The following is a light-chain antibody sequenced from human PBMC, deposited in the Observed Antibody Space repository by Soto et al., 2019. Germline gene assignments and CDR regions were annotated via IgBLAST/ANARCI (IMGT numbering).Light chain of an antibody. J-gene: IGKJ3*01. V-gene: IGKV3-11*01. CDR1: QSVSSS. CDR2: DAS. Sequence: EIVLTQSPDTLSLSPGERATLSCRASQSVSSSLAWYQQKPGQAPRLLIYDASNRATGIPARFSGSGSGTDFTITISSLEPEDFEVYYCQQRSNWPPEVTFGPGTKVDIK. CDR3: QQRSNWPPEVT.